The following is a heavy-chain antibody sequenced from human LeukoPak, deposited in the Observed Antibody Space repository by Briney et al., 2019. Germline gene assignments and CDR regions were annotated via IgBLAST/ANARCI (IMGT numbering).Heavy chain of an antibody. CDR1: GYTFTSCG. J-gene: IGHJ6*02. CDR2: ISAYNGNT. Sequence: ASVKVSCKASGYTFTSCGISWVRQAPGQGLEWMGWISAYNGNTNYAQKLQRRVTMTTDTSTSTASMELRSMRSDDTAVYYCARHQYSTGGMDVWGQGTTVTVSS. V-gene: IGHV1-18*01. D-gene: IGHD2/OR15-2a*01. CDR3: ARHQYSTGGMDV.